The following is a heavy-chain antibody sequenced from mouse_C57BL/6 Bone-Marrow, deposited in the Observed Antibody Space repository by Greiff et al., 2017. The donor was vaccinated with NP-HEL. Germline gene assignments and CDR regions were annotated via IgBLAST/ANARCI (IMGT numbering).Heavy chain of an antibody. V-gene: IGHV5-16*01. J-gene: IGHJ4*01. CDR2: INYDGSST. Sequence: DVQLVESEGGLVQPGSSMKLSCTASGFTFSDYSMAWVRQVPEKGLEWVANINYDGSSTSYLDSLKSRFIISRDNAKNILYLQMSSRKSEDTATYYCAREGGLRRRTYAMDYWGQGTSVTVSS. CDR3: AREGGLRRRTYAMDY. CDR1: GFTFSDYS. D-gene: IGHD2-4*01.